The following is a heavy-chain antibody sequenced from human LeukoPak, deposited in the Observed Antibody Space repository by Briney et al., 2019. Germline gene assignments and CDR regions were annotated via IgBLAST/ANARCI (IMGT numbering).Heavy chain of an antibody. CDR2: ISAYNGNT. V-gene: IGHV1-18*01. D-gene: IGHD2-2*01. J-gene: IGHJ6*03. Sequence: GASVKVSCKASGYTFTSYGISWVRQAPGQGLEWMGWISAYNGNTNYAQKLQGRVTMTADTSTSTAYMELRSLRSDDTAVYYCAREGYCSSTSCWDGYYYYYHMDVWGKGTTVTVSS. CDR1: GYTFTSYG. CDR3: AREGYCSSTSCWDGYYYYYHMDV.